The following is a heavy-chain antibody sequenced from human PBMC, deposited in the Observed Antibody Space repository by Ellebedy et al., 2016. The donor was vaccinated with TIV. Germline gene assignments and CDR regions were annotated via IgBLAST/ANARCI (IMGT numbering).Heavy chain of an antibody. Sequence: GESLKISCAASGFTFSSYWMHWVRQAPGKGLVWVSRINNDGSSTSYADSVKGRFTISRDNAKNTLYLQMNSLRVEDTAAYYCTPWGLGGYWGQGTLVTVSS. D-gene: IGHD2-21*01. CDR3: TPWGLGGY. CDR1: GFTFSSYW. V-gene: IGHV3-74*01. J-gene: IGHJ4*02. CDR2: INNDGSST.